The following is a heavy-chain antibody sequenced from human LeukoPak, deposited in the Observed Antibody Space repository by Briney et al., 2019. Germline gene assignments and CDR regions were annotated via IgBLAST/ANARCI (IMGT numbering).Heavy chain of an antibody. J-gene: IGHJ4*02. D-gene: IGHD1-7*01. Sequence: GGSLRLPCAASRFTFSSYAMSWVRQAPGKGLEWVSRINSDGSSTSYADSVKGRFTISRDNAKNTLYLQMNSLRAEDTAVYYCARDSFGNYAAYWGQGTLVTVSS. CDR2: INSDGSST. V-gene: IGHV3-74*01. CDR1: RFTFSSYA. CDR3: ARDSFGNYAAY.